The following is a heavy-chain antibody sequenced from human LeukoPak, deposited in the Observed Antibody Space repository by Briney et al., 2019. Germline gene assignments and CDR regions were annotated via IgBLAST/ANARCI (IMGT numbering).Heavy chain of an antibody. CDR2: INPNSGGT. J-gene: IGHJ4*02. CDR3: ARAHYDFWSGYQIDY. D-gene: IGHD3-3*01. V-gene: IGHV1-2*06. CDR1: GYTFTGYY. Sequence: ASVKVSCKASGYTFTGYYMHWVRQAPGQGLEWMGRINPNSGGTNYAQKFQGRVTMTRDTSISTAYMELSRLRSDDTAVYYCARAHYDFWSGYQIDYWGQGTLVTVSS.